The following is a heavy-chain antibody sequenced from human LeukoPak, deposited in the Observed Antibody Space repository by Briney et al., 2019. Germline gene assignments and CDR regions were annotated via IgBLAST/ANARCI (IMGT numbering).Heavy chain of an antibody. CDR3: ARAYYDILTGYWEPFFDY. CDR1: GFTFSSYW. J-gene: IGHJ4*02. Sequence: GGSLRLSCAASGFTFSSYWMHWVRQAPGKGLVWVSRINTDGSSTSYADSVKGRFTISRDNAKNTLYLQMNSLRAEDTAVYYCARAYYDILTGYWEPFFDYWGQGTLVTVSS. CDR2: INTDGSST. V-gene: IGHV3-74*01. D-gene: IGHD3-9*01.